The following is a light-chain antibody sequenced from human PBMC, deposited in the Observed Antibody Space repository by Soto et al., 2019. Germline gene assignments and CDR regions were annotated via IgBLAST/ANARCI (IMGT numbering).Light chain of an antibody. V-gene: IGKV3-20*01. CDR3: QQYGSSPTT. CDR1: QSVSSSY. CDR2: GAS. J-gene: IGKJ1*01. Sequence: IVLTQAPGTLSFSPGEIAALSCRASQSVSSSYLAWYQQKPGQAPRLLIYGASSRATGIPDRFSGSGSGTDFTLTISRLEPEDFAVYYCQQYGSSPTTFGQGTKVDIK.